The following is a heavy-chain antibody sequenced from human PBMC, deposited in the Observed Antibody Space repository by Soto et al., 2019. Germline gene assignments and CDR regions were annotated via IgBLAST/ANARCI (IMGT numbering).Heavy chain of an antibody. V-gene: IGHV3-30-3*01. CDR3: ARDSADSLIAAALSQFDY. CDR1: GFTFSSYA. CDR2: ISYDGSNK. Sequence: QVQLVESGGGVVQPGRSLRLSCAASGFTFSSYAMHWVHQAPGKGLEWVAVISYDGSNKYYADSVKGRFTISRDNSKNTLYLQMNSLRAEDTAVYYCARDSADSLIAAALSQFDYWGQGTLVTVSS. D-gene: IGHD6-13*01. J-gene: IGHJ4*02.